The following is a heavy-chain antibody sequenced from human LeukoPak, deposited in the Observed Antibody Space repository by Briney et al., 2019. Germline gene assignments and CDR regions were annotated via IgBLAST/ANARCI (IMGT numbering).Heavy chain of an antibody. D-gene: IGHD7-27*01. J-gene: IGHJ4*02. CDR1: AFSFSDYN. CDR3: ARQKLGKTTFDY. Sequence: GGSLRLSCAASAFSFSDYNMNWVRQAPGKGLEWVSSITSSGSYIYYADSVKGRFTISRDNAKNSLYLQMNSLRAEDTAVYYCARQKLGKTTFDYWGQGTLVTVSS. CDR2: ITSSGSYI. V-gene: IGHV3-21*01.